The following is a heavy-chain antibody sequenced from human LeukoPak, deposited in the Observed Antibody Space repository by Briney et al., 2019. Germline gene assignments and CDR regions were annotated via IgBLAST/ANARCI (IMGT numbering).Heavy chain of an antibody. J-gene: IGHJ5*02. D-gene: IGHD3-22*01. Sequence: GGSLRLSCAASGFTFDDYAMHWVRQGPGKGLEWVSGISWNSGSIGYADSVKGRFTISRDNAKNSLYLQMTSLRAEDTAVYYCARGVTMIVEMGPNWFDPWGQGTLVTVSS. V-gene: IGHV3-9*01. CDR3: ARGVTMIVEMGPNWFDP. CDR1: GFTFDDYA. CDR2: ISWNSGSI.